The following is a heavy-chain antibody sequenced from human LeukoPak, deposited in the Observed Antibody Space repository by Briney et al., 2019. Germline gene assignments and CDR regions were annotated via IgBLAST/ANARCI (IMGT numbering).Heavy chain of an antibody. CDR1: RGSISIDY. CDR2: IYTSGST. CDR3: AREMERITMVRGDIEAFDY. V-gene: IGHV4-4*07. J-gene: IGHJ4*02. Sequence: SETLSLTCTVSRGSISIDYWSWIRQPAGKGLEWIARIYTSGSTNYNPSLKRRVTMSVDTSKNQFSLKLRSVNAADTAVYYCAREMERITMVRGDIEAFDYWGQGTLVTVSS. D-gene: IGHD3-10*01.